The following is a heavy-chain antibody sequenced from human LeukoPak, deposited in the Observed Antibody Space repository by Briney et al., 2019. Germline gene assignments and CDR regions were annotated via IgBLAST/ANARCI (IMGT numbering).Heavy chain of an antibody. CDR3: ARVVAVAGSGYDAFDI. CDR1: GGSFSGYY. V-gene: IGHV4-4*07. D-gene: IGHD6-19*01. CDR2: IYTSGST. J-gene: IGHJ3*02. Sequence: PSETLSLTCTVYGGSFSGYYWSWIRQPAGKGLEWIGRIYTSGSTNYNPSLKSRVTMSVDTSKNQFSLKLSSVTAADTAVYYCARVVAVAGSGYDAFDIWGQGTMVTVSS.